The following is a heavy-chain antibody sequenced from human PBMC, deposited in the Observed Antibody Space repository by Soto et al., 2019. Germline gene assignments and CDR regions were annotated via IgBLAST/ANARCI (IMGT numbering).Heavy chain of an antibody. J-gene: IGHJ5*02. CDR1: GYTFTSYA. V-gene: IGHV1-3*05. D-gene: IGHD6-19*01. CDR3: ARGGGWYVWFDP. CDR2: INAGNGNT. Sequence: QVQLVQSGAEEKKPGASVKVSCKASGYTFTSYAMHWVRQAPGQRLEWMGWINAGNGNTKYSQKFQGRFTITRDTSASPAYMELSSLRSEDTAVYYCARGGGWYVWFDPWGQGTLVTVSS.